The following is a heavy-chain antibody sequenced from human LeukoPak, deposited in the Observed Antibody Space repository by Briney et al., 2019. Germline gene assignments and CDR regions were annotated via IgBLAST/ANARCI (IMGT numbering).Heavy chain of an antibody. V-gene: IGHV3-74*01. CDR3: ARSAPHPID. J-gene: IGHJ4*02. CDR1: GFTFSSSW. D-gene: IGHD3-16*02. CDR2: TDTDGSST. Sequence: GGSLRLSCTASGFTFSSSWMHWVRQAPGEGLVWVSFTDTDGSSTSYADSVKGRFTFSRDNAKNTLYLQMNSLRAEDTAVYYCARSAPHPIDWGQGALVTVSS.